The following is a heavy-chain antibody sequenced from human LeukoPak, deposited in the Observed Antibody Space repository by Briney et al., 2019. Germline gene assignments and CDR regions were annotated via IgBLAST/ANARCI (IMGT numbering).Heavy chain of an antibody. CDR2: INPNSGGT. Sequence: GASVKVSCKASGYTFTSYGISWVRQAPGQGLEWMGWINPNSGGTNYAQKFQGWVTMTRDTSISTAYMELNRLGSDDTAVYYCARASRSWRDYFAYWGQGTLVTVSS. CDR3: ARASRSWRDYFAY. V-gene: IGHV1-2*04. D-gene: IGHD6-13*01. J-gene: IGHJ4*02. CDR1: GYTFTSYG.